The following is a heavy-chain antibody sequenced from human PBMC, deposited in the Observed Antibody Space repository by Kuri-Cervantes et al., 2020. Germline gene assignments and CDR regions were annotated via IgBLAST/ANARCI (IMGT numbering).Heavy chain of an antibody. V-gene: IGHV1-2*02. CDR2: INPNSGGT. CDR1: GYTFTGYY. D-gene: IGHD3-22*01. Sequence: ASVKVSCKASGYTFTGYYMHWARQAPGQGLEWMGWINPNSGGTNYAQKFQGRVTISVDTSKNQFSLKLSSVTAADTAVYYCARRPPADSSGYHFDYWGQGTLVTDSS. J-gene: IGHJ4*02. CDR3: ARRPPADSSGYHFDY.